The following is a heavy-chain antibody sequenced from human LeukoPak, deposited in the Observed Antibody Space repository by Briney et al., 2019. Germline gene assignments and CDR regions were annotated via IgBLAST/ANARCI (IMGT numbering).Heavy chain of an antibody. Sequence: GGSLRLSCAASGFTFSSYAMSWVRQAPGEGLEWVSAISGSGGSTYYADSVKGRFTISRDNSKNTLYLQMNSLRAEDTAVYYCAKDLDDYGDLRAFDIWGQGTMVSVSS. D-gene: IGHD4-17*01. V-gene: IGHV3-23*01. CDR3: AKDLDDYGDLRAFDI. CDR2: ISGSGGST. CDR1: GFTFSSYA. J-gene: IGHJ3*02.